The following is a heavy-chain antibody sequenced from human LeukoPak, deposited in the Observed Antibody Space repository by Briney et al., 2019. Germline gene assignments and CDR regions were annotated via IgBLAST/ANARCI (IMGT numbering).Heavy chain of an antibody. CDR1: GYTFTGYY. CDR3: ARDPPQQPGVPASAFDI. Sequence: ASVKVSCKASGYTFTGYYMHWVRQAPGQGLEWMGRINPNSGGTNYAQKFQGRVTMTRDTSISTAYMELSRLRSDDTAVYYCARDPPQQPGVPASAFDIWGQGTTVTVSS. D-gene: IGHD6-13*01. CDR2: INPNSGGT. J-gene: IGHJ3*02. V-gene: IGHV1-2*06.